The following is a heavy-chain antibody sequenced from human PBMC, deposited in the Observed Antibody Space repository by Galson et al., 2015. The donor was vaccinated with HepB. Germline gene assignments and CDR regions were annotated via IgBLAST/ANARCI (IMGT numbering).Heavy chain of an antibody. V-gene: IGHV5-51*03. CDR2: IYPGDSDT. J-gene: IGHJ5*02. CDR3: ARGRSRGEWLLRSLCWFDP. D-gene: IGHD3-22*01. CDR1: GYSFTSYW. Sequence: QSGAEVKKPGESLKISCKGSGYSFTSYWIGWVRQMPGEGLEWMGIIYPGDSDTRYSPSFQGQVTISADKSIGTAYLQWSSLKASDTAMYYCARGRSRGEWLLRSLCWFDPWGQGTLVTVSS.